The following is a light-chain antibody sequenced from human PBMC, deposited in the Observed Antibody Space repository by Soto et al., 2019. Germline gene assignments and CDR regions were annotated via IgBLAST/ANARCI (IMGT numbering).Light chain of an antibody. CDR2: QDS. Sequence: SYELTQPPSVSVSPGQTASITCSGDKLGDKYACWYQQKPGQSPVLVIYQDSKRPSGIPERFSGYNSGNTATLTISGTQAMDEADYYCQAWDSSTARAVFGGGTKLTVL. CDR1: KLGDKY. J-gene: IGLJ2*01. V-gene: IGLV3-1*01. CDR3: QAWDSSTARAV.